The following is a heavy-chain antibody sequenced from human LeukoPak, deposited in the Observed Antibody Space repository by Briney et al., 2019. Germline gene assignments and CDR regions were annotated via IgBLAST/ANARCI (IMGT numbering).Heavy chain of an antibody. V-gene: IGHV3-74*01. CDR2: LNSDGIRT. J-gene: IGHJ4*02. D-gene: IGHD5-18*01. CDR1: GFAVSTYS. Sequence: GGSLRLSCAGFGFAVSTYSMHWVRQTPGQGLVWVSRLNSDGIRTDYADSVRGRLTIYRDNAKNTFYMYMDSLRAEDTAVYYCARAGFYNGYDYWGQGTLVTASS. CDR3: ARAGFYNGYDY.